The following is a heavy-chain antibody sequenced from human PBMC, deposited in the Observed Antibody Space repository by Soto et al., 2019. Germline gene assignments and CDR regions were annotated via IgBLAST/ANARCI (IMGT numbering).Heavy chain of an antibody. D-gene: IGHD3-3*01. J-gene: IGHJ4*02. CDR3: AKSFLATIFGVDLDY. CDR2: ISGSGGST. Sequence: GGSPRLSCSASWFTLRSFALGWVRPAPGRGLEWVSAISGSGGSTYYADSVKGRFTISRDNSKNTLYLQMNSLRAGDTAVYYCAKSFLATIFGVDLDYWGQGTLVTVSS. CDR1: WFTLRSFA. V-gene: IGHV3-23*01.